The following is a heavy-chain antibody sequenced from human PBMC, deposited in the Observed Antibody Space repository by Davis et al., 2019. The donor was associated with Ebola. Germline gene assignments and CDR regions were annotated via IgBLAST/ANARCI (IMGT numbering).Heavy chain of an antibody. CDR1: GFTFSDYY. CDR3: ARNPPRGYDFWNGYYTGIHYYYYMDV. J-gene: IGHJ6*03. CDR2: ISSSSYT. D-gene: IGHD3-3*01. V-gene: IGHV3-11*06. Sequence: GESLKLSCAASGFTFSDYYMSWIRQAPGKGLEWVPYISSSSYTNYADSVKGRFTISRDNAKNSLYLQMNSLRAEDTAVYYCARNPPRGYDFWNGYYTGIHYYYYMDVWGKGTTVTVSS.